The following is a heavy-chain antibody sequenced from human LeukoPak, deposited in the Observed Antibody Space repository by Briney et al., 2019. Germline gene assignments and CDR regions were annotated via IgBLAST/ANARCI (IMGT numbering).Heavy chain of an antibody. V-gene: IGHV3-11*01. D-gene: IGHD3-22*01. J-gene: IGHJ4*02. CDR3: ATLGPDYYDSSGYIDY. CDR1: GFTFSDYY. CDR2: ISSSGSTI. Sequence: GGSLRLSCAASGFTFSDYYMSWIRQAPGKGLDWVSYISSSGSTIYYADSVKGRFTISRDNAKNSLYLQMNSLRAEDTAVYYCATLGPDYYDSSGYIDYWGQGTLVTVSS.